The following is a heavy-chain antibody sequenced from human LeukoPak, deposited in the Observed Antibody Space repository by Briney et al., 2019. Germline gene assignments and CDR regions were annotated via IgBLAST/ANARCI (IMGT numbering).Heavy chain of an antibody. D-gene: IGHD3-10*01. Sequence: ASVKVSCKASGYTFTCYYIHWVRQAPGQGLEWMGWVNPNSGGTNYAQKFQGRVTMTRDTSISTAYMELSRLRSDDTAVYYCARHGSGSFDSFYYYYMDVWGKGTTVTISS. CDR2: VNPNSGGT. CDR1: GYTFTCYY. V-gene: IGHV1-2*02. J-gene: IGHJ6*03. CDR3: ARHGSGSFDSFYYYYMDV.